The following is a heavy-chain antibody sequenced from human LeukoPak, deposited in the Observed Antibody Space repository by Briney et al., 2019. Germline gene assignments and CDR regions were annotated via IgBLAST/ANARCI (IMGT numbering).Heavy chain of an antibody. D-gene: IGHD4-17*01. CDR1: GFTFSSYS. V-gene: IGHV3-21*01. CDR2: ISSSSSYI. CDR3: ARGLLTTVPSSYYYYMDV. J-gene: IGHJ6*03. Sequence: PGGSLRLSCAASGFTFSSYSMNWVRQAPGKGLEWVSSISSSSSYIYYADSVKGRFTISRDNAKNSLYLQMNSLRAEDTAVYYCARGLLTTVPSSYYYYMDVWGKGTTVTVSS.